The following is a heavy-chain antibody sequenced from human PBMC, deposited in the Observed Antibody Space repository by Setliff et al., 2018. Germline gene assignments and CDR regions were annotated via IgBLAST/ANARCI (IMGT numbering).Heavy chain of an antibody. V-gene: IGHV4-38-2*02. J-gene: IGHJ4*02. CDR2: IYHSGST. Sequence: PSETLSLTCTVSGYSISNDYFRGWIRQPPGKGLEWIGSIYHSGSTSYYPSLKSRVTISVDTSKNQFSLNLSSVTAADTAVYYCAKHRSYFDYWGQGTLVTVPT. CDR3: AKHRSYFDY. CDR1: GYSISNDYF.